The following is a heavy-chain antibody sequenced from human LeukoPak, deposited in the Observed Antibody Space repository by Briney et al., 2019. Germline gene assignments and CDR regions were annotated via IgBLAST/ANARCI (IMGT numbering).Heavy chain of an antibody. J-gene: IGHJ5*02. CDR2: ISNDGGGT. CDR1: GFIFNNYG. D-gene: IGHD2/OR15-2a*01. CDR3: AKGSSAYFADL. Sequence: PGGSLRLSCAASGFIFNNYGLIWVRQAPGKGLEWVSAISNDGGGTNYADFVKGRFTIYRDNSKKTLFLQMNSLRAEDTALYYCAKGSSAYFADLWGQGTLVTVSS. V-gene: IGHV3-23*01.